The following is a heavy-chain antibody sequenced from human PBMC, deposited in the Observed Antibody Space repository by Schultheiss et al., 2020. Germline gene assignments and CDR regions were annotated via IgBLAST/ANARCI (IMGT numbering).Heavy chain of an antibody. J-gene: IGHJ6*02. D-gene: IGHD3-10*01. Sequence: ASVKVSCKASGYTFTSDDINWVRQATGQGLEWMGWMNPNSGNTAYAQKFQGRVTMTRNTSIRTAYMELSSLRSEDTAVCYCARAGGPSYGMDVWGQGTTVTVSS. CDR2: MNPNSGNT. CDR1: GYTFTSDD. V-gene: IGHV1-8*01. CDR3: ARAGGPSYGMDV.